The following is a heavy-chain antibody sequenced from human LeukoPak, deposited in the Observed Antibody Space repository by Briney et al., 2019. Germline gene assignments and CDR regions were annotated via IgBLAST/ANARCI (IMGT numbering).Heavy chain of an antibody. V-gene: IGHV1-58*01. CDR2: IVVGSGNT. D-gene: IGHD3-22*01. CDR3: AAGFYDSSGYYLRGDAFDI. CDR1: GFTFTSSA. Sequence: SVKVSCKASGFTFTSSAVQWVRQARGQRLEWIGWIVVGSGNTNYAQKFQERVTITRDMSTSTACMELSSLRSEDTAVYYCAAGFYDSSGYYLRGDAFDIWGQGTMVTVSS. J-gene: IGHJ3*02.